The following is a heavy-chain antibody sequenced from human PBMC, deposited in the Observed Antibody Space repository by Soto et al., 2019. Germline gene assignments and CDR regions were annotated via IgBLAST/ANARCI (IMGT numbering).Heavy chain of an antibody. CDR1: GYTFTSYD. CDR2: MNPNSGNT. D-gene: IGHD3-3*01. V-gene: IGHV1-8*01. Sequence: GASVKVSCKASGYTFTSYDINWVRQATGQGLEWMGWMNPNSGNTGYAQKFQGRVTMTRNTSISTAYMELSSLRSEDTAVYYCPRGIPPLTIFGVVKYYYYMDVWGKGTTVTVSS. CDR3: PRGIPPLTIFGVVKYYYYMDV. J-gene: IGHJ6*03.